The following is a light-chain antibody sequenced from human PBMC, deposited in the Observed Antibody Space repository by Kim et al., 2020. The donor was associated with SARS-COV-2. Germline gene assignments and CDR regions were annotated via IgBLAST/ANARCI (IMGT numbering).Light chain of an antibody. CDR1: QSALYSSNNN. Sequence: ERATIYCKSSQSALYSSNNNLAWYQQKPGQPPRLLIYGASTREFGVPDRISGSGSGTDFTLTISSLQAEDVALYYCQQYYSLPWTFGQGTKVDIK. V-gene: IGKV4-1*01. J-gene: IGKJ1*01. CDR3: QQYYSLPWT. CDR2: GAS.